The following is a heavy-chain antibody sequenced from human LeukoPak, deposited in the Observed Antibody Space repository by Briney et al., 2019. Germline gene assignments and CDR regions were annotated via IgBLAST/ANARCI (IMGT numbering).Heavy chain of an antibody. CDR3: ARTVWYSSSD. CDR2: INHSGST. Sequence: PSETLSLTCAVYGGSFSGYYWSWIRQPPGEGLEWIGEINHSGSTNYNPSLKSRVTISVDTSKNQFSLKLSSVTAADTAVYYCARTVWYSSSDWGQGTLVTVSS. D-gene: IGHD6-6*01. CDR1: GGSFSGYY. J-gene: IGHJ4*02. V-gene: IGHV4-34*01.